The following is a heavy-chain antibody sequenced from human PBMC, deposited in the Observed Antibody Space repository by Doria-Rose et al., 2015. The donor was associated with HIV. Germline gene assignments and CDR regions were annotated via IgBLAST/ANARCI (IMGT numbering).Heavy chain of an antibody. CDR3: ARVLAYWGGDCYARHNDAFDI. D-gene: IGHD2-21*02. CDR1: GYTFPTHD. V-gene: IGHV1-8*02. Sequence: QVQLVQSGAEVHKPGASVKVSCKASGYTFPTHDINWVRQAAGQGLEWMGWMNAHRGNTGYAQKFQDRVTMTRNTSISAAHMELSSLRSDDTALYYCARVLAYWGGDCYARHNDAFDIWGQGTLVTVSS. CDR2: MNAHRGNT. J-gene: IGHJ3*02.